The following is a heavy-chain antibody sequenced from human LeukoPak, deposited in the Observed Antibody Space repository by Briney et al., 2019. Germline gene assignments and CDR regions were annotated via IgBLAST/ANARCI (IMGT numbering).Heavy chain of an antibody. CDR1: GYSFTSYW. V-gene: IGHV5-51*01. CDR3: ARRGSIAARRTYYFDY. J-gene: IGHJ4*02. CDR2: IYPGDSDT. Sequence: GESLKISCKGSGYSFTSYWIGWVRQMPGKGLEWMGIIYPGDSDTRYSPSFQGQVTISADKSISTAYLQWSSLKASDTAMYYCARRGSIAARRTYYFDYWGQGTLVTVSS. D-gene: IGHD6-6*01.